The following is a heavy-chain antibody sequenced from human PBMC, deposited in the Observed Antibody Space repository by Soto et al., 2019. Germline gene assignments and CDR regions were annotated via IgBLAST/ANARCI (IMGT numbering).Heavy chain of an antibody. Sequence: QVQLVQSGAEVKKSGASVKVSCKASGYTFTNYAMHWVRQAPGQRLEWMGWTNAGNGNTKYSQQFQGRVTITRDTSASPAYMELSSLTSEDTAVYYCASAAYCGSDRCSDAFDIWGQGTVVTVSS. V-gene: IGHV1-3*01. J-gene: IGHJ3*02. CDR3: ASAAYCGSDRCSDAFDI. D-gene: IGHD2-21*02. CDR2: TNAGNGNT. CDR1: GYTFTNYA.